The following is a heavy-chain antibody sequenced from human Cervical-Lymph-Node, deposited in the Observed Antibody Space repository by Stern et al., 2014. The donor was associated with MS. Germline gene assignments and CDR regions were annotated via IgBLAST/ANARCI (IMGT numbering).Heavy chain of an antibody. V-gene: IGHV3-7*01. CDR1: GFNFSRYW. CDR2: INQNGSEK. J-gene: IGHJ4*02. CDR3: ARDPPYFDY. Sequence: EVQLVESGGGLVQPGGSRRLSCAASGFNFSRYWMSWVRQAPGKGLEWVANINQNGSEKYYVDSVEGRFTISRDNSKNSLFLQMNSLRGDDTAVYYCARDPPYFDYWAQGTLVTVSS.